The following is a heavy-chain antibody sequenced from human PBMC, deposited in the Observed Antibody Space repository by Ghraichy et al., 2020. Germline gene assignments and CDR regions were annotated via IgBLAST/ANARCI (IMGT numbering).Heavy chain of an antibody. CDR1: GGSISSSSYY. CDR3: AREHCSSTSCRHNNWFDP. CDR2: IYYSGST. J-gene: IGHJ5*02. D-gene: IGHD2-2*01. V-gene: IGHV4-39*07. Sequence: SETLSLTCTVSGGSISSSSYYWGWIRQPPGKGLEWIGSIYYSGSTYYNPSLKSRVTISVDTSKNQFSLKLSSVTAADTAVYYCAREHCSSTSCRHNNWFDPWGQGTLVTVSS.